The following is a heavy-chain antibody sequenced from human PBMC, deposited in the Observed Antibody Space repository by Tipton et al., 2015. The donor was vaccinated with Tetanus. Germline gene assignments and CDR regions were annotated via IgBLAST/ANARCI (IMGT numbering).Heavy chain of an antibody. CDR3: ARSYDRVLGRFDN. D-gene: IGHD3-3*01. CDR2: IYYSGTS. CDR1: GGSIYGFY. V-gene: IGHV4-59*01. Sequence: TLSLTCSVSGGSIYGFYWSWIRQPPGKALDWMGYIYYSGTSTYSPSLKSRVAMSVDTSKNQVSLRLRSVTAADTAVYYCARSYDRVLGRFDNWGQGALVPVSS. J-gene: IGHJ4*02.